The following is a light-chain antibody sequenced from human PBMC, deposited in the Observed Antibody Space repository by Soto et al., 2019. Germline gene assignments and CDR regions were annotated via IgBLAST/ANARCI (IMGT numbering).Light chain of an antibody. CDR3: QQANSFPLT. CDR2: AAS. J-gene: IGKJ4*01. Sequence: IQLTQSPSSLAASVGGRVTIACRASQGISSYLAWYQQKPGKAPQLLIYAASTLQSGVPSRFSGSGSGTDFTLTISSLQPEDFATYYCQQANSFPLTFGGGTKVDIK. CDR1: QGISSY. V-gene: IGKV1-9*01.